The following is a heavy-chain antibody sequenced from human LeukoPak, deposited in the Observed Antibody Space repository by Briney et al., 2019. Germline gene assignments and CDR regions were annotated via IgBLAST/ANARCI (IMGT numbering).Heavy chain of an antibody. D-gene: IGHD3-10*01. J-gene: IGHJ2*01. CDR1: GFTFYDYA. CDR2: ISWNSGSI. V-gene: IGHV3-9*01. Sequence: GRSLRLSCAAPGFTFYDYAMHWVRHAPGKGLEWVSGISWNSGSIGYADSVKGRFTISRDNAKNSLYLQMNSLRAEDTALYYCAKGADYYGSGSYVWYFDLWGRGTLVTVSS. CDR3: AKGADYYGSGSYVWYFDL.